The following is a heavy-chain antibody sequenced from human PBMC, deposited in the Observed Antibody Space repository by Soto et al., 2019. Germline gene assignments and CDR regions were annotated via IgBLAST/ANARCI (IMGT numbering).Heavy chain of an antibody. V-gene: IGHV3-23*01. CDR1: VFTFSNYA. D-gene: IGHD3-10*01. CDR3: AKGYYGSGSYDY. CDR2: ISGDGDRT. J-gene: IGHJ4*02. Sequence: EVQLLESGGGLVQPGGSLRLSCAASVFTFSNYAMTWVRQAPGKGLEWVSGISGDGDRTSYTDSVKGRFTISRDNSKNTLYLQMSSLRVEDTAVYHCAKGYYGSGSYDYWGQGTLVTVSS.